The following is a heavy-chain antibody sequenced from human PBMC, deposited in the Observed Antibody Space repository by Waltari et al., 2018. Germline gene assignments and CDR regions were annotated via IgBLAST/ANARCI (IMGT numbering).Heavy chain of an antibody. Sequence: QVQLVQSGAEVKKPGASVKVSCRASGYTFTNYFMYWVRQAPGQGLEWMGIINPGGGTTTYAQKFQGRVTMTSDTSTSTVYMELSSLRYGDTAVYDCARANIVGASEYWGQGTLVTVSS. CDR2: INPGGGTT. D-gene: IGHD1-26*01. CDR3: ARANIVGASEY. V-gene: IGHV1-46*01. J-gene: IGHJ4*02. CDR1: GYTFTNYF.